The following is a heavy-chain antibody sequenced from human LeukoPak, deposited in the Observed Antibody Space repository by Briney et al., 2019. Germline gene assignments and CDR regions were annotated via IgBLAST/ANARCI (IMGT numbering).Heavy chain of an antibody. V-gene: IGHV1-2*02. CDR3: ARGYYDSSGYYNYYYYYYMDV. D-gene: IGHD3-22*01. Sequence: ASVKVSCKASGYTFTGYYMHWVRQAPGQGLEWMGWINPNSGGTNYAQKFQGRVTMTRDTSISTAYMELSRLRSDDTAVYYCARGYYDSSGYYNYYYYYYMDVWGKGTTVTVSS. CDR1: GYTFTGYY. CDR2: INPNSGGT. J-gene: IGHJ6*03.